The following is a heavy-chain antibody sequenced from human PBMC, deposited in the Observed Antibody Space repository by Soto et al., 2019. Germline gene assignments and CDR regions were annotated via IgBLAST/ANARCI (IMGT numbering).Heavy chain of an antibody. CDR1: GFTFSSYS. D-gene: IGHD2-2*01. V-gene: IGHV3-21*01. J-gene: IGHJ6*02. CDR2: ISSSSSYI. CDR3: AREVYCSSTSCYWGYYYYGMDV. Sequence: GGSLRLSCAASGFTFSSYSMNWVRQAPGKGLEWVSSISSSSSYIYYADSVKGRFTISRDNAKNSLYLQMNSLRAEDTAVYYCAREVYCSSTSCYWGYYYYGMDVWGQGTTVTV.